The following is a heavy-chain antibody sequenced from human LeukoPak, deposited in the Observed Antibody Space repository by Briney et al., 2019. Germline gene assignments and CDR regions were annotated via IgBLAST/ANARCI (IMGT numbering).Heavy chain of an antibody. J-gene: IGHJ4*01. D-gene: IGHD6-25*01. Sequence: SETLSFTCTVSGASISSTSHHWGWIRQPPGKGLVWIGAIYYNGYTYYNPSLRSRVTISEITSKNQFSLKLSSVTAADTAVYYCARLEWGSAGSGSFDHWGHGTLVTVSS. V-gene: IGHV4-39*01. CDR2: IYYNGYT. CDR1: GASISSTSHH. CDR3: ARLEWGSAGSGSFDH.